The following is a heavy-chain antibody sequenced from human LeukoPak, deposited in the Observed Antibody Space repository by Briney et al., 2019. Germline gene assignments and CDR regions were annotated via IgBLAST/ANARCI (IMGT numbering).Heavy chain of an antibody. Sequence: ASVKVSCKASGYTFTSYAMNWVRQAPGQGLEWMGWINTNTGNPTYAQGFTGRFVFSLDTSVSTAYLQISSLKAEDTAVYYCARVTVEMATIVRAFDIWGQGTMVTVSS. J-gene: IGHJ3*02. CDR2: INTNTGNP. CDR1: GYTFTSYA. CDR3: ARVTVEMATIVRAFDI. V-gene: IGHV7-4-1*02. D-gene: IGHD5-24*01.